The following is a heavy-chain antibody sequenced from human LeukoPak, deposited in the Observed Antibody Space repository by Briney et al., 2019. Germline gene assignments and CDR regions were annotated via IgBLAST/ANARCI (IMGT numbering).Heavy chain of an antibody. V-gene: IGHV4-61*02. CDR3: ARGTYYYYYYMDV. CDR1: GGSISSGSYY. Sequence: SQTLSLTCTVSGGSISSGSYYWSWIRQPAGNGLEWIGRIYTSGSSNHNPSLKSRVTISVDTSKNQFSLKLSSVTAADTAVYYCARGTYYYYYYMDVWGKGTTVTVSS. CDR2: IYTSGSS. J-gene: IGHJ6*03.